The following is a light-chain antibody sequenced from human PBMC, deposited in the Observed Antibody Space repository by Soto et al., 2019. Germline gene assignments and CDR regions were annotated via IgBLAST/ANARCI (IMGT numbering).Light chain of an antibody. Sequence: IVMTQSPATLSMSPGEGVTLSCRASQSVDNNLAWYQQKPGQAPRLLIYGASTRATGIPGTFSGSGSGTEFTLTISSLQSEDFAVYYCQQYNNWPRTFGQGTTVEIK. CDR3: QQYNNWPRT. CDR1: QSVDNN. CDR2: GAS. V-gene: IGKV3-15*01. J-gene: IGKJ1*01.